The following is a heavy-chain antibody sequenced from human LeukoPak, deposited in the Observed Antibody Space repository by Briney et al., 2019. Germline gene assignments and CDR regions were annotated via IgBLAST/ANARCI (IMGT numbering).Heavy chain of an antibody. CDR1: GFTFDDYT. Sequence: PGGSLRLSCAASGFTFDDYTMHWVRQAPGKGLEWVSLITGDGGSTFYADSVKGRFTISRDNAKNSLYLQMNSLRAEDTALYYCARDPSPLGYGDYDDYWGQGTLVTVSS. J-gene: IGHJ4*02. CDR2: ITGDGGST. V-gene: IGHV3-43*01. D-gene: IGHD4-17*01. CDR3: ARDPSPLGYGDYDDY.